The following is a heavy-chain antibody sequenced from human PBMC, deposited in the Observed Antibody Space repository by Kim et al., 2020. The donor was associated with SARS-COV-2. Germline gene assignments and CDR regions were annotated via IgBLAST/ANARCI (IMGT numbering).Heavy chain of an antibody. J-gene: IGHJ6*02. CDR2: IRSKAYGGTT. Sequence: GGSLRLSCTASGFTFGDYAMSWFRQAPGKGLEWVGFIRSKAYGGTTEYAASVKGRFTISRDDSKSIAYLQMNSLKTEDTAVYYCTIIPGQFYYYYGMDVWGQGTTVTVSS. CDR1: GFTFGDYA. V-gene: IGHV3-49*03. CDR3: TIIPGQFYYYYGMDV.